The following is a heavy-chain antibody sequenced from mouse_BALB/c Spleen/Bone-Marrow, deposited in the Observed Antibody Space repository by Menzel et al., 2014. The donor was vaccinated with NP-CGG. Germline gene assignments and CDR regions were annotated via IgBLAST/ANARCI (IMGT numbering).Heavy chain of an antibody. Sequence: EVKLVESGGGLVQPGGSRKLSCAASGFTFSSFGMHWVRQAPEKGLEWVAYISSGSSTIFYADTVKGRFTVSRDNPKNTLFLQMTSLRPEDTAMYFCTRGGNWDDFDSWGQGTTLTVSS. V-gene: IGHV5-17*02. CDR1: GFTFSSFG. J-gene: IGHJ2*01. CDR3: TRGGNWDDFDS. CDR2: ISSGSSTI. D-gene: IGHD4-1*01.